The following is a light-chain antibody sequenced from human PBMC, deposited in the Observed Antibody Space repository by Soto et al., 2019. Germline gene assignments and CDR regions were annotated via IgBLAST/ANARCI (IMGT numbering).Light chain of an antibody. V-gene: IGKV1-9*01. CDR3: PHSYVPPCP. CDR1: QGISSY. CDR2: AAS. J-gene: IGKJ1*01. Sequence: DVQVSQSPSFLSASIGDRVTGTCRASQGISSYLAWYQQKPGKAPKLLIYAASTLQSGVPSRFSGNGSGTEFTLTISTLQPEDCAPYYCPHSYVPPCPFAQGTKVDIK.